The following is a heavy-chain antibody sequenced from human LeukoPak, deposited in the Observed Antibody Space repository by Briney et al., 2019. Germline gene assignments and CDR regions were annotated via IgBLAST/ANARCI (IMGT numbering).Heavy chain of an antibody. CDR2: VYPGDSDT. CDR1: GYSFTSYW. D-gene: IGHD1-1*01. J-gene: IGHJ3*02. V-gene: IGHV5-51*01. CDR3: ARENERDHDAFDI. Sequence: HGESLKISCKGSGYSFTSYWIGWVRQMPGKGLEWMGIVYPGDSDTRYSPSFQGQVTISADKSISTAYLQWSSLKASDTAMYYCARENERDHDAFDIWGQGTMVTVSS.